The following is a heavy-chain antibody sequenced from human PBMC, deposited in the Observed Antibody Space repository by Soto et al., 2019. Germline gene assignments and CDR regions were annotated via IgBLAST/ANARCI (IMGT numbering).Heavy chain of an antibody. D-gene: IGHD3-10*01. CDR3: AKDPFASVGGPNYFDP. J-gene: IGHJ4*02. CDR2: ISSDGRYE. CDR1: GCSFSDHR. Sequence: SLTLSCAAAGCSFSDHRMRWVRQAPGKGLEWVAVISSDGRYESYADSLNGPFTIFRYNSTNTLYLQLRRLLIADAAIYYCAKDPFASVGGPNYFDPWGQGTLVTVSS. V-gene: IGHV3-30*18.